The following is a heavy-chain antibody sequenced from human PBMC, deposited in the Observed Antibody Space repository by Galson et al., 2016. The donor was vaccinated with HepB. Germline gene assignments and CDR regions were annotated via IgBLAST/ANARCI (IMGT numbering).Heavy chain of an antibody. D-gene: IGHD3-10*01. J-gene: IGHJ6*02. CDR2: ISWDGLSP. CDR1: GFTFDDYV. CDR3: GKDWGSLWESSGKGMDV. V-gene: IGHV3-43*01. Sequence: SLRLSCAASGFTFDDYVLHWVRQAPGKGLEWVSLISWDGLSPHYADSVKGRFTISRDNRKNVLYLQMNSLRTEDTALYYCGKDWGSLWESSGKGMDVWGQGTTVIVSS.